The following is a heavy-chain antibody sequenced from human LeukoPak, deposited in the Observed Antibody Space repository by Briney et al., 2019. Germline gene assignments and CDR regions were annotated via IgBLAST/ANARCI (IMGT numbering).Heavy chain of an antibody. CDR1: GGSISSYY. D-gene: IGHD1-26*01. Sequence: PSETLSLTRTVSGGSISSYYWSWIRQPPGKGLEWIGYIYYSGSTNYNPSLKSRVTISVDTSKNQFSLKLSSVTAADTAVYYCARVGVGAEFDYWGQGTLVTVSS. CDR2: IYYSGST. J-gene: IGHJ4*02. V-gene: IGHV4-59*01. CDR3: ARVGVGAEFDY.